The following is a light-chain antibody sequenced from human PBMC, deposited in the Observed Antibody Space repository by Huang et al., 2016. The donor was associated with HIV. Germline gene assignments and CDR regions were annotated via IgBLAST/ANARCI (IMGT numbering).Light chain of an antibody. CDR3: QQRTKWPPVLT. CDR2: EAS. J-gene: IGKJ4*01. CDR1: QSVCVY. Sequence: EIVLTQSPATLSLSPGDRATLSCRASQSVCVYSAWYQQKPGQAPRLLIFEASNRATGIPDRFSGSGSGTDFTLTIDSLQPDDFAIYYCQQRTKWPPVLTFGGGTRVEIK. V-gene: IGKV3-11*01.